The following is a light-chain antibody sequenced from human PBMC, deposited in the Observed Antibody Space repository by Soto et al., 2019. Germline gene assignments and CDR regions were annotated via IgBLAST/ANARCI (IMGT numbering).Light chain of an antibody. Sequence: DIQMTQSPSSLSASVGDRVTITCRASQSISSYLNWYQQKPGKAPKLLIYAASSLQSGVPSRFSGSGSGTEFTLTISCLQPEDFATYYCQQSYSTPAFGLRTKVEIK. CDR3: QQSYSTPA. CDR2: AAS. J-gene: IGKJ1*01. CDR1: QSISSY. V-gene: IGKV1-39*01.